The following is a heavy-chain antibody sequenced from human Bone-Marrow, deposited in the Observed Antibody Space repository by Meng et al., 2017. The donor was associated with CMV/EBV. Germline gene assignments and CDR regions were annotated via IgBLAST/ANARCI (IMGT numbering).Heavy chain of an antibody. Sequence: APVKVSCKASGYTFTSYDINWVRQATGQGLEWMGWMNPNSGNTGYAQKFQGRVTITRNTSISTAYMELSSLRSEDTAVYYCARAAKYSSSWYLRTALNHYYGMDVWGQGTTVTVYS. CDR1: GYTFTSYD. D-gene: IGHD6-13*01. V-gene: IGHV1-8*03. J-gene: IGHJ6*02. CDR2: MNPNSGNT. CDR3: ARAAKYSSSWYLRTALNHYYGMDV.